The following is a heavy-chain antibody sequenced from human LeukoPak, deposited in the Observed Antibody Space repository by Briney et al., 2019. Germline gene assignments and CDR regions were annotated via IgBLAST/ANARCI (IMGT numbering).Heavy chain of an antibody. D-gene: IGHD3-22*01. Sequence: KISCKGSGYSFTSYWIGWVRQMPGKGLEWMGIIYPGDSDTRYSPSFQGQVTISADKTISTAYLQWSSLKASDTAMYYCARLQGGRYYYDSSGYPDYWGQGTLVTVSS. CDR1: GYSFTSYW. CDR2: IYPGDSDT. CDR3: ARLQGGRYYYDSSGYPDY. V-gene: IGHV5-51*01. J-gene: IGHJ4*02.